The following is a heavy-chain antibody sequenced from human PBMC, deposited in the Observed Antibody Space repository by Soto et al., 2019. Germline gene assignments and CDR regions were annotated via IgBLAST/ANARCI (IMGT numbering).Heavy chain of an antibody. CDR3: ARDISRRQTYYSMDV. CDR2: FKPANGRT. Sequence: QVQLVQSGAEVKKPGASVKVSCKASGYRFISYYVHWVRQAPGQGLEWIAVFKPANGRTTYAETFHGRITITTDTSTSTLFMELSSLRSEDTAVYFCARDISRRQTYYSMDVWGQGTTVTVSS. J-gene: IGHJ6*02. V-gene: IGHV1-46*01. D-gene: IGHD2-21*01. CDR1: GYRFISYY.